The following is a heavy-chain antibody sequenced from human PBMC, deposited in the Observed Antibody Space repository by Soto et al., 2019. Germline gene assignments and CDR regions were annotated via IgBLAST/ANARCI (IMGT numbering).Heavy chain of an antibody. J-gene: IGHJ6*02. CDR1: GYTFTSYG. V-gene: IGHV1-18*01. Sequence: GASVKVSCKASGYTFTSYGISWVRQAPGQGLEWMGWISAYNGNTNYAQKLQGRVTMTTDTSTSTAYMELRSLRSDDTAVYYCASGDPTSDIVVVPAAIPDYYYGMDVWGQGTTVTVS. CDR3: ASGDPTSDIVVVPAAIPDYYYGMDV. D-gene: IGHD2-2*02. CDR2: ISAYNGNT.